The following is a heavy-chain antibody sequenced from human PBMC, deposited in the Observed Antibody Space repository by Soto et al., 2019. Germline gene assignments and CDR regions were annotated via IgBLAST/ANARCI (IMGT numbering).Heavy chain of an antibody. D-gene: IGHD3-9*01. CDR3: SRDDSDWFFN. J-gene: IGHJ4*02. CDR1: GGSVSSGSYY. CDR2: IYYSGST. Sequence: CTVSGGSVSSGSYYWSWIRQPPGKGLEWIGYIYYSGSTNYNPSLKSRVTISVDTSKNQFSMKLSSVTAADTAVYYCSRDDSDWFFNWGRGTLVTVSS. V-gene: IGHV4-61*01.